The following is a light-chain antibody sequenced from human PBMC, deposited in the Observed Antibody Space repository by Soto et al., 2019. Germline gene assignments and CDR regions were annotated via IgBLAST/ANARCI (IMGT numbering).Light chain of an antibody. CDR3: CSYAGSSSVL. CDR2: EDG. Sequence: QSVLTQPASVSGSPGQSITISCTGTSSDIGGHDYVFWYQQYPGKAPKLMIYEDGKRPSGVSNRFSGSKSGNTASLTISGLQTEDEADYYCCSYAGSSSVLFGGGTKLTVL. CDR1: SSDIGGHDY. J-gene: IGLJ2*01. V-gene: IGLV2-23*01.